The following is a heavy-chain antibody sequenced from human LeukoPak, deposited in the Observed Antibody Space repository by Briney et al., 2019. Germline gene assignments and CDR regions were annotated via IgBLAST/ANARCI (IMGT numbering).Heavy chain of an antibody. CDR1: GFIYSSYA. J-gene: IGHJ4*02. D-gene: IGHD2-15*01. Sequence: GGSLRLSCAASGFIYSSYAMSGVRQAPGKGLEWVSTFGGYGNSTYYADSVKGRFTISRDNSKNTLYLQMYSLRAEDTALYYSAKLSSGSCYSRVDYWGQGTLVTVSS. V-gene: IGHV3-23*01. CDR3: AKLSSGSCYSRVDY. CDR2: FGGYGNST.